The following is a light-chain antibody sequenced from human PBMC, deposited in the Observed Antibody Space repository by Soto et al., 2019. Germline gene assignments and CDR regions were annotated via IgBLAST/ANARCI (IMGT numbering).Light chain of an antibody. CDR1: SSDVGGYNY. J-gene: IGLJ3*02. V-gene: IGLV2-11*01. CDR2: DVN. CDR3: CSWAGNSLV. Sequence: QSALTQPRSVSGSPGQSVTISCTGTSSDVGGYNYVSWYQQHPGKAPKIKIYDVNERPAGVPDRFAGSKSGNTASLTISGLHDEDEADYYCCSWAGNSLVFGGGTKLTVL.